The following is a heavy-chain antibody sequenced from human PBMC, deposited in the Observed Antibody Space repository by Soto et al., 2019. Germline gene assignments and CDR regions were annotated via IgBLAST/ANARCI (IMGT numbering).Heavy chain of an antibody. CDR3: ATAYVYDFENSNYYRDAFDI. J-gene: IGHJ3*02. V-gene: IGHV5-51*01. CDR1: GYSFSFYW. D-gene: IGHD3-22*01. CDR2: MYPDDSDI. Sequence: GESLKISCKASGYSFSFYWIGRVRQLPGKGLEWMAIMYPDDSDIRYSPSFEAHVAISADKSTSTAFLQWSSLKASDTATYYCATAYVYDFENSNYYRDAFDIWGQGTLVTVSS.